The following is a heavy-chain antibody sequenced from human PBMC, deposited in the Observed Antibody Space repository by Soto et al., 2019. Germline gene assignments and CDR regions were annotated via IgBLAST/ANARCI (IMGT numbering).Heavy chain of an antibody. Sequence: GGSLRLSCAASGFTFSSYPMSWVRQAPGKGLEWVSAISGSGGSTYYADSVKGRFTISRDNSKNTLYLQMNSLRAEDTAVYYCAKVSVRDIVVVPATIFDYWGQGTLVTVSS. V-gene: IGHV3-23*01. CDR1: GFTFSSYP. D-gene: IGHD2-2*01. CDR2: ISGSGGST. CDR3: AKVSVRDIVVVPATIFDY. J-gene: IGHJ4*02.